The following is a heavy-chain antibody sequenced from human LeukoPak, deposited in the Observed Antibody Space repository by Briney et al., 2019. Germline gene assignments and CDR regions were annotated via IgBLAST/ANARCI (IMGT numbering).Heavy chain of an antibody. V-gene: IGHV3-23*01. CDR3: AKGKVSAFLNWFDP. J-gene: IGHJ5*02. CDR2: ISATGGSP. CDR1: GFTFSTHA. Sequence: PGGSLRLSCGASGFTFSTHAMTWVRQAPGKGLEWVSAISATGGSPYYADSVKGRFTISRDNSKNTLYLQMNSLRAEDTAVYYCAKGKVSAFLNWFDPWGQGTLVTVSS. D-gene: IGHD3-3*01.